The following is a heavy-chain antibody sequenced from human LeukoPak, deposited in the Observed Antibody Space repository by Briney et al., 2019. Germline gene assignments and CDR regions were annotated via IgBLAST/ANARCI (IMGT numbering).Heavy chain of an antibody. CDR3: ARGLQDY. V-gene: IGHV3-53*01. J-gene: IGHJ4*02. D-gene: IGHD4-11*01. Sequence: GGSLRLSCAASGFTDSSNYMSGVGPAPGKRLEWLSVIYSARSPYYEYPLKGRFTSSRYHSRSTLYPQMTSLSAEDRAVYYCARGLQDYWGQGNLVTVSS. CDR1: GFTDSSNY. CDR2: IYSARSP.